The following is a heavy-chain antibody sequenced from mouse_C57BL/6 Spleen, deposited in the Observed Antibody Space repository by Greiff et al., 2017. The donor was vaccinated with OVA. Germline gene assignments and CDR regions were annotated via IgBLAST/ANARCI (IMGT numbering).Heavy chain of an antibody. V-gene: IGHV5-12*01. J-gene: IGHJ4*01. CDR3: ALERGHAMDY. Sequence: EVQGVESGGGLVQPGGSLKLSCAASGFTFSDYYMYWVRQTPEKRLEWVAYISNGGGSTYYPDTVKGRFTISRDNAKNTLYLQMSRLKSEDTAMYYCALERGHAMDYWGQGTSVTVSS. CDR1: GFTFSDYY. CDR2: ISNGGGST.